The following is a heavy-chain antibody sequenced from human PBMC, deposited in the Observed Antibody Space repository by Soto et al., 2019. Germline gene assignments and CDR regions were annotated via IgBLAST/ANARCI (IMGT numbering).Heavy chain of an antibody. Sequence: PGGSLRLSCAASGFTFSSYGMHWVRQAPGKGLEWVAVIWYDGSNKYYADSVKGRFTISRDNSKNTLYLQMNSLRAEDTAVYYCARDLKYSSSSSYYGMDVWGQGTTVTVSS. V-gene: IGHV3-33*01. J-gene: IGHJ6*02. CDR3: ARDLKYSSSSSYYGMDV. CDR1: GFTFSSYG. CDR2: IWYDGSNK. D-gene: IGHD6-6*01.